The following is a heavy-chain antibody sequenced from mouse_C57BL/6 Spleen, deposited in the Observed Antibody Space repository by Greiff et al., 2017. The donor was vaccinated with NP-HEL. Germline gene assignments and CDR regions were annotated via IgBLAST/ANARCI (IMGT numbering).Heavy chain of an antibody. V-gene: IGHV1-62-2*01. CDR3: ARHEEGGNSEDYAMDY. J-gene: IGHJ4*01. D-gene: IGHD2-1*01. Sequence: QVQLQQSGAELVKPGASVKLSCKASGYTFTEYTIHWVKQRSGQGLEWIGWFYPGSGSIKYNEKFKDKATLTADKSSSTVYMELSRLTSEDSAVYFGARHEEGGNSEDYAMDYWGQGTSVTVSS. CDR2: FYPGSGSI. CDR1: GYTFTEYT.